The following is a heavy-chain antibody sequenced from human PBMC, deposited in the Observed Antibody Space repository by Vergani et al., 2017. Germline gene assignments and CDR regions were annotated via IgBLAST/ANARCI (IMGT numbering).Heavy chain of an antibody. J-gene: IGHJ4*02. Sequence: QVQLVESGGGVVQPGRSLRLSCTPSSFKLGDYGMHWVRQAPGRGLEWVSMISYDGDRRDYGDLAKGRFTISRDSSKTVYRQMNSLRVEDTAMYFYAKDVSYGSAWPHFDSRGQGTLVTVSS. V-gene: IGHV3-30*18. CDR3: AKDVSYGSAWPHFDS. CDR2: ISYDGDRR. D-gene: IGHD4-17*01. CDR1: SFKLGDYG.